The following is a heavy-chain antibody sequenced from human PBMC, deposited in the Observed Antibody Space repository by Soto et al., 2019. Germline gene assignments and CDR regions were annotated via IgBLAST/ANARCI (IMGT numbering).Heavy chain of an antibody. Sequence: ASVKVSCKASGYTFTGYYMHWVRQAPGQGLEWMGWISAYSGNTNYAQKLQGRVTMTTDTSTSTAYMELRSLRSDDTAVYYCARGRPNYYDSSGFNWFDPWGQGTLVTV. CDR1: GYTFTGYY. V-gene: IGHV1-18*04. J-gene: IGHJ5*02. CDR3: ARGRPNYYDSSGFNWFDP. D-gene: IGHD3-22*01. CDR2: ISAYSGNT.